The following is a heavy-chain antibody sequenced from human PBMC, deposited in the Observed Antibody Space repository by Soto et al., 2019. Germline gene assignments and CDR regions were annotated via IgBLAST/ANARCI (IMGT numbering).Heavy chain of an antibody. D-gene: IGHD6-19*01. J-gene: IGHJ6*03. CDR3: ARHGVSSGWYGVYYYYYYYMDV. CDR1: GGSISSSSYY. CDR2: IYYSGST. Sequence: SETLSLTCTVSGGSISSSSYYWGWIRQPPGKGLEWIGSIYYSGSTYYNPSLKSRVTISVDTSKNQFSLKLGSVTAADTAVYYCARHGVSSGWYGVYYYYYYYMDVWGKGTTVTVSS. V-gene: IGHV4-39*01.